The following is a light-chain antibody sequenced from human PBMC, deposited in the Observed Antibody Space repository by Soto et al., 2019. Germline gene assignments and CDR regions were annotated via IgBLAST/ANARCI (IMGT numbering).Light chain of an antibody. CDR3: QQYGSSPLT. V-gene: IGKV3-20*01. CDR1: QSISSSY. CDR2: HAS. J-gene: IGKJ4*01. Sequence: ENVLTQSPGTLSLSPGERATLSCRASQSISSSYLTWYQQKPGQAPRLLIYHASRRATGIPDRFSGSGSGTDFTLTISTLEPEDSAVYYCQQYGSSPLTFGGGTKLEI.